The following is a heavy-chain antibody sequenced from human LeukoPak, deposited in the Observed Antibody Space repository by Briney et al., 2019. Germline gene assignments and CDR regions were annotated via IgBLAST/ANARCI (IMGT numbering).Heavy chain of an antibody. D-gene: IGHD6-19*01. CDR3: ATARYSSGWQVSFDY. CDR1: GYSFTGYY. Sequence: ASVRVSCKASGYSFTGYYMHWVRQAPGQGLEWMGWINPNSGGTNYAQKFQGRVTMTRDTSIRTVYMELSRLRSDDTAVYYCATARYSSGWQVSFDYWGQGTLVTVSS. V-gene: IGHV1-2*02. J-gene: IGHJ4*02. CDR2: INPNSGGT.